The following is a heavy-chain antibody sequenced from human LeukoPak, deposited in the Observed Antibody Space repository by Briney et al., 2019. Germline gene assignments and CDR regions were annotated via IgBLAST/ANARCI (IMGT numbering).Heavy chain of an antibody. Sequence: SQTLSLTCTVSGGSISSGDYYWSWIRQPPGKGLEWIGYIYYSGSIYYNPSLKSRVTISVDTSKNQFSLELSSVTAADTAVYYCARARYDYVWGSYRYYFDYWGQGTLVTVSS. CDR3: ARARYDYVWGSYRYYFDY. V-gene: IGHV4-30-4*01. D-gene: IGHD3-16*02. CDR2: IYYSGSI. J-gene: IGHJ4*02. CDR1: GGSISSGDYY.